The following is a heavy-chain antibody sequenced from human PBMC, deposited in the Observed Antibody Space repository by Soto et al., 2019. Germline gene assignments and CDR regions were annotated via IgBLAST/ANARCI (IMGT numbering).Heavy chain of an antibody. CDR2: ISAYKGNT. V-gene: IGHV1-18*04. Sequence: ASVKVACKASGYTFTSYGISWVRQAPGQGLEWMGLISAYKGNTNYALKHQGRVTMTTDTFTSTAYMELKSLRADDTAVYYCARIQFTMIVVRAGWFDPWGQGTRVNVSS. CDR1: GYTFTSYG. J-gene: IGHJ5*02. CDR3: ARIQFTMIVVRAGWFDP. D-gene: IGHD3-22*01.